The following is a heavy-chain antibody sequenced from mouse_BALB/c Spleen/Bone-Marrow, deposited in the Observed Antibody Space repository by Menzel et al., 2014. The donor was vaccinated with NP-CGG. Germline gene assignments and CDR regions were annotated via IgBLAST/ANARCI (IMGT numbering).Heavy chain of an antibody. CDR2: IDPANGNT. CDR3: ASYYYGSSSFAY. CDR1: GFNIKDTY. J-gene: IGHJ3*01. Sequence: VQLQQSGAELVKPGASVKLSCTASGFNIKDTYMHWVKQRPEQGLEWIGRIDPANGNTKYDPKFQGKATITADTSPNPASLQPSSLTSEDTAVYYCASYYYGSSSFAYWGQGTLVTVSA. D-gene: IGHD1-1*01. V-gene: IGHV14-3*02.